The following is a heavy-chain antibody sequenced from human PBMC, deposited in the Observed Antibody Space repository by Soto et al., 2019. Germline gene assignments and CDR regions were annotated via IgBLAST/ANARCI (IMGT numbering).Heavy chain of an antibody. CDR1: GYTFTGYY. J-gene: IGHJ5*02. D-gene: IGHD3-22*01. Sequence: ASVKVSCKASGYTFTGYYMHWVRQAPGQGLEWMGWINPNSGGTNYAQKFQGRVTMTRDTSISTAYMELSRLRSDDTAVYYCARNGKSITMIVHFDTWGQGTLVTVSS. CDR3: ARNGKSITMIVHFDT. V-gene: IGHV1-2*02. CDR2: INPNSGGT.